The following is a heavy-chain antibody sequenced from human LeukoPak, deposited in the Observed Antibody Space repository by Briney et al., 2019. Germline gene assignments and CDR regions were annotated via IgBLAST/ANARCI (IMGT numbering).Heavy chain of an antibody. D-gene: IGHD3-9*01. CDR3: ARDILTGYLFDY. V-gene: IGHV3-30*03. Sequence: GRSLRLSCAASGFTFSSNGMHWVRQAPGKGLEWVAVISYDGSKKYYADSVKGRFTVSRDDSKNTLYLQMNSLRAEDTAVYYCARDILTGYLFDYWGQGTLVTVSS. CDR2: ISYDGSKK. J-gene: IGHJ4*02. CDR1: GFTFSSNG.